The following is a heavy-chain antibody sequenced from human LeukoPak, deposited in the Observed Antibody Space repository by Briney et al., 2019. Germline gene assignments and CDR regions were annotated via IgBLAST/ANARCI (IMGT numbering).Heavy chain of an antibody. CDR2: IYHTGTS. D-gene: IGHD6-13*01. Sequence: SETLSLTCAVFGDSISTSNWWTWVRQPPGKGLEWIGQIYHTGTSNYNPSLKSRVTMSVDKSKNRFSLMLTSMTAADTAVYYCARNGPTAAGAFDNWGRGTLVTVSS. J-gene: IGHJ3*02. CDR1: GDSISTSNW. CDR3: ARNGPTAAGAFDN. V-gene: IGHV4-4*02.